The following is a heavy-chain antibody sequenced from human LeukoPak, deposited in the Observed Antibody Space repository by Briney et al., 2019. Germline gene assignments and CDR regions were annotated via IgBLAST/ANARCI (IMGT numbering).Heavy chain of an antibody. CDR1: GFKFSSFA. J-gene: IGHJ4*02. Sequence: PGGSLRLSCAASGFKFSSFAMNWVRQAPGKGLEWVSSISGSARSIYYADSVKGRFTVSRDSSKNTLFLQMNSLTAEDTAIYYCAKCDNYYDSSGQGGVDYWGQGTLVTVSS. CDR2: ISGSARSI. D-gene: IGHD3-22*01. V-gene: IGHV3-23*01. CDR3: AKCDNYYDSSGQGGVDY.